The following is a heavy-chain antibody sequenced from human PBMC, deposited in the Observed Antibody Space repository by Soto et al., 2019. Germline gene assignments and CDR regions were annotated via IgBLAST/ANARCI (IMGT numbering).Heavy chain of an antibody. J-gene: IGHJ4*02. D-gene: IGHD2-15*01. CDR2: ISAYNGNT. V-gene: IGHV1-18*01. Sequence: ASVKVSCKASGYTFTSYGISWVRQAPGQGLEWMGWISAYNGNTNHAQKLQGRVTMTTDTSTSTAHMELRSLRSDDTAVYYCARDSVVVAATAIDYWGQGTLVTVSS. CDR3: ARDSVVVAATAIDY. CDR1: GYTFTSYG.